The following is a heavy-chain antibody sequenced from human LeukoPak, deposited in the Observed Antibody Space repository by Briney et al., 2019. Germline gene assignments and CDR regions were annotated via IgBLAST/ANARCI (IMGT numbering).Heavy chain of an antibody. V-gene: IGHV3-23*01. J-gene: IGHJ4*02. CDR1: GFTFSSYA. D-gene: IGHD3-22*01. CDR2: ISGRGGST. Sequence: GGSLRLSCAASGFTFSSYAMSWVRQAPGKGLEWVSAISGRGGSTNYADSVKGRFTISRDNSKNTLYLQMNSLRAEDTAVYYCAKDFPYYYDTSGYYQDSWGQGTLVTVSS. CDR3: AKDFPYYYDTSGYYQDS.